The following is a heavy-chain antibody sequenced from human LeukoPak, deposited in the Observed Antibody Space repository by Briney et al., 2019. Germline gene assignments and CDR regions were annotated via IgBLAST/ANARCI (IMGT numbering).Heavy chain of an antibody. Sequence: GGSLRLSCAASGFTFSTYNMNWVRHAPGKGLEWISSITSSSSYIYYADSVKGRFTISRDNAKNSLYLQMNSLRAEDTAVYYCARDPHSNSWVDYWGQGTLVTVSS. J-gene: IGHJ4*02. CDR2: ITSSSSYI. D-gene: IGHD6-13*01. V-gene: IGHV3-21*01. CDR1: GFTFSTYN. CDR3: ARDPHSNSWVDY.